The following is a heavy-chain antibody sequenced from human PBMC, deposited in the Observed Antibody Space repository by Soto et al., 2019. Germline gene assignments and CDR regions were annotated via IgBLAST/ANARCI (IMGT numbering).Heavy chain of an antibody. J-gene: IGHJ6*03. D-gene: IGHD4-17*01. CDR2: INSDGSST. CDR3: ARGGYGDYYYYHYYMDV. CDR1: GFTLNSYW. Sequence: GGSLRLSCAASGFTLNSYWMYWVRQAPGKGLMWVSRINSDGSSTNYADSVKGRFTISRDNAKNTLYRQMNSLRAEDTAVYYCARGGYGDYYYYHYYMDVWGKGTTVTVSS. V-gene: IGHV3-74*01.